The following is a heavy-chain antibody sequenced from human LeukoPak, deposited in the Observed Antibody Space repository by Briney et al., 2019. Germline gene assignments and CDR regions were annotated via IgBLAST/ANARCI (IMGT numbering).Heavy chain of an antibody. J-gene: IGHJ4*02. V-gene: IGHV1-2*02. CDR2: INPNSGGT. D-gene: IGHD6-13*01. CDR1: GYTFTGYY. CDR3: ARDSFYSSSWYPFDY. Sequence: ASVKVSCKASGYTFTGYYMHWARQAPGQGLEWMGWINPNSGGTNYAQKFQGRVTMTRDTSISTAYMELSRLRSDDTAVYYCARDSFYSSSWYPFDYWGQGTLVTVSS.